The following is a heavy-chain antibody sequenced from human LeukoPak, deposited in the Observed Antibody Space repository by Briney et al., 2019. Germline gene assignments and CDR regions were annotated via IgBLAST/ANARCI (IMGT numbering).Heavy chain of an antibody. CDR2: IGIDSGNT. Sequence: GGSLRLSCAASGFTFSDYSMNWVRQAPGKGLEWISYIGIDSGNTNYTDSLKSRFTTSGDTATNSLYLQMNSLRVEDTAVYYCARDYKYAFDNWGQGTLVTVSS. V-gene: IGHV3-48*01. CDR1: GFTFSDYS. CDR3: ARDYKYAFDN. D-gene: IGHD5-24*01. J-gene: IGHJ4*02.